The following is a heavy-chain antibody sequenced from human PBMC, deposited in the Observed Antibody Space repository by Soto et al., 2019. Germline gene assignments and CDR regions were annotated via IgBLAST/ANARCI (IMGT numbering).Heavy chain of an antibody. CDR3: ANDARATYGMDV. CDR1: GFTFSSYA. V-gene: IGHV3-23*01. Sequence: EVQLLESGGGLVQPGGSLRLSCAASGFTFSSYAMSWVRQAPGKGLEWVSTISGNGGTTYYADSVKGRFTISRDNSKNTLYLQMNSLRAEDTAVYYCANDARATYGMDVWGQGTMVTVSS. J-gene: IGHJ6*02. CDR2: ISGNGGTT.